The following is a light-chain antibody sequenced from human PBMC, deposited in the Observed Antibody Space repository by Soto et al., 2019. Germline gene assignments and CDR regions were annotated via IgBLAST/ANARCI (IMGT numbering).Light chain of an antibody. CDR2: AAS. J-gene: IGKJ2*01. Sequence: DIQMTQSPSSLSASVGDRVTITCRASQSISSYLNWYQQKPGKAPKLLIYAASSLQSGVPSRFSGSGSGTDFTLTISRLQPEDFATYYCQQSYSTHYTFGQGTKLEIK. CDR1: QSISSY. V-gene: IGKV1-39*01. CDR3: QQSYSTHYT.